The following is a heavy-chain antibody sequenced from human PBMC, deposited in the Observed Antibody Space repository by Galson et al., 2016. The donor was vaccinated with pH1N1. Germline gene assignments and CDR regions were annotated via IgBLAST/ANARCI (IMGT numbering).Heavy chain of an antibody. CDR1: GFTFSIFA. V-gene: IGHV3-30-3*01. CDR2: ISSSGDNT. D-gene: IGHD2-2*01. CDR3: AKGGRVGVQGYYYALDV. Sequence: SLRLSCAASGFTFSIFAMHWVRQAPGEGLEWVAVISSSGDNTFYADSVKGRFTIPRDNSKNTLYLQMNSLRAEDTAVYYCAKGGRVGVQGYYYALDVWGQGTAVTVSS. J-gene: IGHJ6*02.